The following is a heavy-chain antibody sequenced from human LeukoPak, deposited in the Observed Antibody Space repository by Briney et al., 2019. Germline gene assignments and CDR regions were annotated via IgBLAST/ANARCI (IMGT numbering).Heavy chain of an antibody. CDR3: ARSAYSSSWYRVDY. Sequence: SETLSLTCAVYGGSFSGYYWSWIRQPPGKGLECIGEINHSGSTNYNPSLKSRVTISVDTSKNQFSLKLSSVTAADTAVYYCARSAYSSSWYRVDYWGKATLVTVSS. CDR1: GGSFSGYY. J-gene: IGHJ4*02. CDR2: INHSGST. V-gene: IGHV4-34*01. D-gene: IGHD6-13*01.